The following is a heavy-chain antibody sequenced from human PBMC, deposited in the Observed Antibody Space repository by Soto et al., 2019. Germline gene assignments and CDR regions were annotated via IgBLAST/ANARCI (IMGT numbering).Heavy chain of an antibody. CDR2: INAGNGNT. CDR3: ARSIVVVTAIDY. CDR1: GYTFTSYA. J-gene: IGHJ4*02. D-gene: IGHD2-21*02. Sequence: VSCKASGYTFTSYAMHWVRQAPGQRLEWMGWINAGNGNTKYSQKFQGRVTITRDTSASTAYMELSSLRSEDTAVYYCARSIVVVTAIDYWGQGTLVSVSS. V-gene: IGHV1-3*01.